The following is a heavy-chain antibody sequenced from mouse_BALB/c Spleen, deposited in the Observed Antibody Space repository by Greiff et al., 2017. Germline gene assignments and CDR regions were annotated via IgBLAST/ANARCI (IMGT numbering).Heavy chain of an antibody. CDR3: AREGYYGSSYGYYAMDY. J-gene: IGHJ4*01. D-gene: IGHD1-1*01. V-gene: IGHV1S29*02. CDR2: IYPYNGGT. Sequence: QLQQSGPELVKPGASVKISCKASGYTFTDYNMHWVKQSHGKSLEWIGYIYPYNGGTGYNQKFKSKATLTVDNSSSTAYMELRSLTSEDSAVYYCAREGYYGSSYGYYAMDYWGQGTSVTVSS. CDR1: GYTFTDYN.